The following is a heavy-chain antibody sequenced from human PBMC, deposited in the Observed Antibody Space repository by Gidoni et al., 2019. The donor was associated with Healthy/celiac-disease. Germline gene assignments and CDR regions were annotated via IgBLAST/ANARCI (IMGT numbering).Heavy chain of an antibody. D-gene: IGHD3-16*01. CDR3: TTDRGDLWGTVYFQH. CDR2: IKSKTDGGTT. J-gene: IGHJ1*01. V-gene: IGHV3-15*01. Sequence: EVQLVESGGGLVKPGGSLSLSCAASGFTFSNAWMSWVRQAPGKGLDGVGRIKSKTDGGTTDYAAPVKGRFTISRDDTKNTLYLQMNSLKTEDTAVYYCTTDRGDLWGTVYFQHWGQGTLVTVSS. CDR1: GFTFSNAW.